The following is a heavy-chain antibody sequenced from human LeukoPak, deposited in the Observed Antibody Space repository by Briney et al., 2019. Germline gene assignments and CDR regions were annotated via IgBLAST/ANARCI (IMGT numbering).Heavy chain of an antibody. Sequence: SVKVSCKASGGTFSSYAISWVRQAPGQGLEWMGGIIPIFGTANYAQKFQGRVTITADESTSTAYMELSSLRSEDTAVYYCARGALRGNWFDPWGQGTLVAVSS. J-gene: IGHJ5*02. CDR1: GGTFSSYA. D-gene: IGHD3-16*01. CDR3: ARGALRGNWFDP. V-gene: IGHV1-69*13. CDR2: IIPIFGTA.